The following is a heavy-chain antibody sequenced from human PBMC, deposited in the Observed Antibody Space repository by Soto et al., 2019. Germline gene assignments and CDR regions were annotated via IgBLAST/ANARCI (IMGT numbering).Heavy chain of an antibody. CDR2: IYYSGST. D-gene: IGHD5-18*01. CDR3: ARGYSYCRDAFDI. V-gene: IGHV4-28*03. Sequence: SETLSLTCAVSGYSISSSNWWGWIRQPPGKGLEWIGYIYYSGSTYYNPSLKSRVTMSVDTSKNQFSLKLSSVTAVDTAVYYCARGYSYCRDAFDIWGQGTMLTV. J-gene: IGHJ3*02. CDR1: GYSISSSNW.